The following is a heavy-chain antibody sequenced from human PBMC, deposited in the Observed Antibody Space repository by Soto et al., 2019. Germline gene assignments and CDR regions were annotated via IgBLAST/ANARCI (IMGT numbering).Heavy chain of an antibody. CDR1: GFTFISYE. D-gene: IGHD3-22*01. CDR3: AREENYYESSGYAGRYFDY. Sequence: GGSLRLSCEVSGFTFISYEMSWVRQAPGKGLECIAYISSSGSTTDHADSVKGRFTVSRDNAKNSLYLEMNSLRVEDSGIYYCAREENYYESSGYAGRYFDYWGQGALVTVSS. J-gene: IGHJ4*02. V-gene: IGHV3-48*03. CDR2: ISSSGSTT.